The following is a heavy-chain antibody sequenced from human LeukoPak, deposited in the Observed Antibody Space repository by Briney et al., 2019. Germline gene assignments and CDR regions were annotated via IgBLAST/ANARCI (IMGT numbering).Heavy chain of an antibody. Sequence: GGSLRLSCAASGFTFSSYTMNWVRQAPGKGLEWVSSITSSSSYIYYADSVKGRFTISRDNAKNSLYLQMNSLRAEGTAVYFCARDLNYDYIWGSYRPDYFDCWGQGTLVTVSS. V-gene: IGHV3-21*01. CDR2: ITSSSSYI. D-gene: IGHD3-16*02. CDR1: GFTFSSYT. J-gene: IGHJ4*02. CDR3: ARDLNYDYIWGSYRPDYFDC.